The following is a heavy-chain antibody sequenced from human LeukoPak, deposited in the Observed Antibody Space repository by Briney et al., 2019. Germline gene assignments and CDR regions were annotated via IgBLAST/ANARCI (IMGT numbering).Heavy chain of an antibody. CDR3: ARHSRDYPHNWFDP. CDR1: GGSITSYY. Sequence: SVTLSLTCSVSGGSITSYYWSWFRQPPGKGLEWIGYIYYSGSANYNPSLKSRVTISVDTSKNQFSLKLTSVTAADTAMYYCARHSRDYPHNWFDPWGQGTLVTVSS. CDR2: IYYSGSA. D-gene: IGHD4-17*01. V-gene: IGHV4-59*08. J-gene: IGHJ5*02.